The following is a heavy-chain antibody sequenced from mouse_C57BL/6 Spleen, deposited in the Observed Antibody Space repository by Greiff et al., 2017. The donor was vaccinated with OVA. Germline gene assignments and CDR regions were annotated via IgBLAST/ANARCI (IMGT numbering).Heavy chain of an antibody. V-gene: IGHV1-62-2*01. CDR3: ARDEKGYDYDGQYYAMDY. Sequence: VQLQQSGAELVKPGASVKLSCKASGYTFTEYTIHWVKQRSGQGLEWIGWFYPGSGSIKYNEKFKDKATLTADKSSCTVYMELSRLTSEDSTVYVCARDEKGYDYDGQYYAMDYWGQGTSVTVSS. CDR2: FYPGSGSI. D-gene: IGHD2-4*01. CDR1: GYTFTEYT. J-gene: IGHJ4*01.